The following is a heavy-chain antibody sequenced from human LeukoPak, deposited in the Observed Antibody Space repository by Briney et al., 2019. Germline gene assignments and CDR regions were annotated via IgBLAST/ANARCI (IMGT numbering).Heavy chain of an antibody. CDR3: ARTQYYYDSSGPRIFDY. D-gene: IGHD3-22*01. Sequence: ASVKVSCKASGYTFTGYYMHWVRQAPGQGLEWMGWINPNSGGTDYAQKFQGRVTMTRDTSISTAYMELSRLRSDDTAVYYCARTQYYYDSSGPRIFDYWGQGTLVTVSS. J-gene: IGHJ4*02. CDR1: GYTFTGYY. V-gene: IGHV1-2*02. CDR2: INPNSGGT.